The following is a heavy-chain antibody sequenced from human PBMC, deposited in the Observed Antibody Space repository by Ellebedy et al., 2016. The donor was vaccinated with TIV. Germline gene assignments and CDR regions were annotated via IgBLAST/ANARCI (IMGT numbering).Heavy chain of an antibody. CDR1: GFTFSSYA. CDR2: ISSNGGST. J-gene: IGHJ6*02. V-gene: IGHV3-64D*06. D-gene: IGHD3-10*01. Sequence: PGGSLRLSCSASGFTFSSYAMHWVHQAPGKGPAYASAISSNGGSTYYADSVKGRFTISRDNSKNTLYLQMRSLRAEDTAVYYFVKGGSGSYHYYYGMDVWGQGTTGTVSS. CDR3: VKGGSGSYHYYYGMDV.